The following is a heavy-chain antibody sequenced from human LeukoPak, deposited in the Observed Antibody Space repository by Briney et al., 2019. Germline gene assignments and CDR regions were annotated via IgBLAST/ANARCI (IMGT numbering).Heavy chain of an antibody. CDR1: GFTFGSYA. Sequence: GGSLRLSCAASGFTFGSYAMHWVRQAPGKGLEWVAVISYDGSNKYYADSVKGRFTISRDNSKNTLYLQMNSLGAEDTAVYYCARDPHPPGGYSYGYEYWGQGTLVTVSS. CDR2: ISYDGSNK. CDR3: ARDPHPPGGYSYGYEY. J-gene: IGHJ4*02. V-gene: IGHV3-30*04. D-gene: IGHD5-18*01.